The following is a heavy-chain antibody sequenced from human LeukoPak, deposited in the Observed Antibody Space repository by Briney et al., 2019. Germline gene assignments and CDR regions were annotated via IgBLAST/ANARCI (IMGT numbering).Heavy chain of an antibody. Sequence: GGSLRLSCVASGFTFSSYSMNWVRQAPGKGLEWVSYTSSSSSTIYYADSVKGRFTISRDNAKNSLYLQMNSLRADDTAVYYCARVQAVGSHYFDYWGQGTLVTVSS. CDR1: GFTFSSYS. V-gene: IGHV3-48*04. CDR3: ARVQAVGSHYFDY. D-gene: IGHD6-13*01. J-gene: IGHJ4*02. CDR2: TSSSSSTI.